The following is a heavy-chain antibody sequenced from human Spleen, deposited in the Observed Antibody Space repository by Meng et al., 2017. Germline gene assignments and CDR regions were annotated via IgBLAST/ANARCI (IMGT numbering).Heavy chain of an antibody. CDR3: ARGAYDSSGYYYLYYYYGMDV. CDR1: GYSISSNYY. Sequence: SETLSLTCTVSGYSISSNYYWGWIRQPPGKGLEWIGSIYHSGSTYYNPSFKSRVTMSVDTSKNQFSLKLSSVTAADTAVYYCARGAYDSSGYYYLYYYYGMDVWGQGTTVTVSS. J-gene: IGHJ6*02. CDR2: IYHSGST. D-gene: IGHD3-22*01. V-gene: IGHV4-38-2*02.